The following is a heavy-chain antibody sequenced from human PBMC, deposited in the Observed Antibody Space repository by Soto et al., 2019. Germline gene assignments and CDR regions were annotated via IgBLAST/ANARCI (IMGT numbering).Heavy chain of an antibody. CDR1: GYTLTELS. Sequence: GASVKVSCKVSGYTLTELSMHWVRQAPGKGLEWMGGFDPEDGETIYAQKFQGRVTMTEDTSTDTAYTELSSLRSEDTAVYYCAGRHRNAQGATIFIYFDYWGQGTLVTVSS. CDR3: AGRHRNAQGATIFIYFDY. D-gene: IGHD1-26*01. J-gene: IGHJ4*02. V-gene: IGHV1-24*01. CDR2: FDPEDGET.